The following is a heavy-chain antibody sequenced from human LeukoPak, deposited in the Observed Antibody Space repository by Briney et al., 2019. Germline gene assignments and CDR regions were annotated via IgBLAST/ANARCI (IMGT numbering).Heavy chain of an antibody. Sequence: GGSLRLSCAASGFTFNSYGMNWVRQAPGKGLEWVSSISTSSNYIYYADSVKGRFTISRDNAKNSLYLQMNSLRAEDTAVYYCAVDYDYWTAFFSGSRMTPKRGGQGTLVTVSS. J-gene: IGHJ4*02. V-gene: IGHV3-21*06. CDR1: GFTFNSYG. CDR2: ISTSSNYI. CDR3: AVDYDYWTAFFSGSRMTPKR. D-gene: IGHD3/OR15-3a*01.